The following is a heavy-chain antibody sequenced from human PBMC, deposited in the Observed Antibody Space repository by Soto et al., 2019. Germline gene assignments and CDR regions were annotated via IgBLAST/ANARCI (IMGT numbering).Heavy chain of an antibody. Sequence: ASVKGSCKASGYSFTSYAMHWVLQAPGQRLEWMGWINAGNGNTKYSQKFQGRVTITRDTSASTAYMELSSLRSEDTAVYYCARSIVVVTALDYWGQGTLVTVSS. CDR2: INAGNGNT. CDR3: ARSIVVVTALDY. D-gene: IGHD2-21*02. CDR1: GYSFTSYA. V-gene: IGHV1-3*01. J-gene: IGHJ4*02.